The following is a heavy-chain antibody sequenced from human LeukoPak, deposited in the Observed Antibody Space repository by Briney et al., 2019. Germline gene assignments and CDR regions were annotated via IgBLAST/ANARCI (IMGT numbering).Heavy chain of an antibody. D-gene: IGHD5-12*01. CDR1: GFTFSSYA. J-gene: IGHJ5*02. V-gene: IGHV3-64D*06. Sequence: GGSLRLSCSASGFTFSSYAMHWVRQAPAKGLEYVSAISSNGGSTYYADSVKGRFTISRDNSKNTLYLQMSSLRAEDTAVYYCVRTYDENPLGWFDPWGQGTLVTVSS. CDR3: VRTYDENPLGWFDP. CDR2: ISSNGGST.